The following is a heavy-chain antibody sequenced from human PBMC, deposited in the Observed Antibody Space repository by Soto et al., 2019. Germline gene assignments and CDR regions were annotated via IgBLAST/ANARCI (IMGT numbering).Heavy chain of an antibody. CDR2: ISYDGSNK. Sequence: GGSLRLPCAASGFTFSSYWMSWVRQAPGKGLEWVAVISYDGSNKYYADSVKGRFTISRDNSKNTLYLQMNSLRAEDTAVYYWASLMVRGVTYYYYGMDVWGQGTTVTVSS. V-gene: IGHV3-30-3*01. CDR3: ASLMVRGVTYYYYGMDV. J-gene: IGHJ6*02. CDR1: GFTFSSYW. D-gene: IGHD3-10*01.